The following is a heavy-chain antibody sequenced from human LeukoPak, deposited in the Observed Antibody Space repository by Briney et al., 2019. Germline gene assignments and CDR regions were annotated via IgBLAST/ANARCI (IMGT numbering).Heavy chain of an antibody. CDR3: ARDRVVRGVSKESTLENIRYYYYGMDV. CDR2: ISAYNGNT. Sequence: ASVKVSCKASGYTFTSYGISWVRQAPGQGLEWMGWISAYNGNTNYAQKLQGRVTMTTDTSTSTAYMELRSLRSDDTAVCYCARDRVVRGVSKESTLENIRYYYYGMDVWGKGTTVTVSS. J-gene: IGHJ6*04. D-gene: IGHD3-10*01. V-gene: IGHV1-18*04. CDR1: GYTFTSYG.